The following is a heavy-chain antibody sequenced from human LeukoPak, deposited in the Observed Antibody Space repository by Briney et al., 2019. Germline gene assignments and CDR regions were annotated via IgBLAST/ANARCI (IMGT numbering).Heavy chain of an antibody. Sequence: ASVKVSCKASGYTFTNYHMHWVRQAPGQGLEWMGWINPNNGGTNYAQRFQGRVTVTRDTSISTAYMELSRLRSDDTAVYYCARGAGGGIASSDYWGLGTLVTVSS. D-gene: IGHD3-16*01. CDR3: ARGAGGGIASSDY. J-gene: IGHJ4*02. CDR1: GYTFTNYH. V-gene: IGHV1-2*02. CDR2: INPNNGGT.